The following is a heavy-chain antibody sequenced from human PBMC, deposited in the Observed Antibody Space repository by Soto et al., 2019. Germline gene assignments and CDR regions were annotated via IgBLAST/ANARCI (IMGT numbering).Heavy chain of an antibody. J-gene: IGHJ4*02. V-gene: IGHV4-39*01. CDR2: IYYSGST. CDR1: GXXXXXXSXX. CDR3: ARRXAXXXGEDFDY. Sequence: QLQXQESXPGLVXPSETLSLTCTVSGXXXXXXSXXXXWIRQPPGXGLEWIGSIYYSGSTYYNPSLKSRVTISVDTSKNQFSLKLSSVTAADTAVYXCARRXAXXXGEDFDYWGQGTLVTVSS.